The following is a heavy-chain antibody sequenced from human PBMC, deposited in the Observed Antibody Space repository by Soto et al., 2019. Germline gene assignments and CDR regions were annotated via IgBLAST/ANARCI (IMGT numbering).Heavy chain of an antibody. D-gene: IGHD3-16*01. CDR1: AFTVSNNY. CDR3: ARGEGSGSNALGH. Sequence: XGSLRLSCAASAFTVSNNYMTWVRQAPGKGLDWVSVIXDGGSXSYADYVRDRXXISRDNSXXKVFIEMNSLRPEETAVYFCARGEGSGSNALGHWGQGTLVTVSS. CDR2: IXDGGSX. J-gene: IGHJ4*02. V-gene: IGHV3-66*01.